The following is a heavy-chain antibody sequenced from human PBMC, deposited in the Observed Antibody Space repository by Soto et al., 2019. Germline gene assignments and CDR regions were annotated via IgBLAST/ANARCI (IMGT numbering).Heavy chain of an antibody. CDR1: GDSIISSDFY. J-gene: IGHJ5*02. CDR3: ARHSLALRKNNWFDP. D-gene: IGHD3-3*02. CDR2: IFYLGSS. Sequence: SETLSLTCTVSGDSIISSDFYWGWVRQPPGKGLEWIGSIFYLGSSYYNPSLKSRVTMSVDTSKNQFSLRLRSVTAADTALYFCARHSLALRKNNWFDPWGQGIMVTV. V-gene: IGHV4-39*01.